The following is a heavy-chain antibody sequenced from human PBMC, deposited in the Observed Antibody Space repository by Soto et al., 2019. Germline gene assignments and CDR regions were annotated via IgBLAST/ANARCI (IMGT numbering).Heavy chain of an antibody. CDR1: GFTFNNYA. Sequence: PGGSLRLSCAASGFTFNNYAMHWVRQAPGKGLEYVSTINSNGGSTYYANSVKGRFTISRDNSKNTLYLQMGSLRAEDMAVYYCARHSSGYSYAFDIWGQGTMVTVSS. CDR2: INSNGGST. J-gene: IGHJ3*02. D-gene: IGHD3-22*01. V-gene: IGHV3-64*01. CDR3: ARHSSGYSYAFDI.